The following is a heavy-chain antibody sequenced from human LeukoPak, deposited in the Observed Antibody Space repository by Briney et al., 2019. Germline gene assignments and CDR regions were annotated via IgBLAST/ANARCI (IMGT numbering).Heavy chain of an antibody. CDR3: SRLVLMFEGDF. D-gene: IGHD3-10*02. CDR2: IYWDDDK. Sequence: SGPSPANPLATLTLIGISSVSCRSTSGVGVGWIRQPPGKALEWLALIYWDDDKRYSPSLRSRLTISKGTSGNQVVLTMTNMDPVDTAAYYCSRLVLMFEGDFWGQGTLVTVSS. V-gene: IGHV2-5*02. CDR1: VSCRSTSGVG. J-gene: IGHJ4*02.